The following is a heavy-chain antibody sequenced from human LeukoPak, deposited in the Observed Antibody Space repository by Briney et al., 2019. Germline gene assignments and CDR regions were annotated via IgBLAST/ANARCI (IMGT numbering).Heavy chain of an antibody. D-gene: IGHD3-22*01. CDR2: ISGSGGST. J-gene: IGHJ4*02. CDR3: ATTKWFIGY. Sequence: GGSLRLSCAASGFTFSTYAMSWVRQAPGKGLEWVSAISGSGGSTYYADSVKGRFTISRDNSKNTLYLQLNSQRAEDTAVYYCATTKWFIGYWGQGTLDTVSS. V-gene: IGHV3-23*01. CDR1: GFTFSTYA.